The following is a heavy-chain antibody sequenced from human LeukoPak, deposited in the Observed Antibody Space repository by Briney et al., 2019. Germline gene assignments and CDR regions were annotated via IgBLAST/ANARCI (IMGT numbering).Heavy chain of an antibody. Sequence: SETLSLTCTVSGGSISSSSYYWGWIRQPPGKGLEWIGSIYSSGSTYYNPSLKSRVTISVDTSKNQFSLKLSSVTAADTAVYYCARQVDCSGGSCYTFDYWGQGTLVTVSS. J-gene: IGHJ4*02. D-gene: IGHD2-15*01. CDR1: GGSISSSSYY. V-gene: IGHV4-39*01. CDR3: ARQVDCSGGSCYTFDY. CDR2: IYSSGST.